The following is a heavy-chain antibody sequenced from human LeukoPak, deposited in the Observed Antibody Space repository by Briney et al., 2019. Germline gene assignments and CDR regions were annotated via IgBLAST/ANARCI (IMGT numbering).Heavy chain of an antibody. D-gene: IGHD2-2*01. CDR2: IYWNDDK. J-gene: IGHJ4*02. V-gene: IGHV2-5*01. CDR3: AQSNAVVALDY. CDR1: GISLSSSGVG. Sequence: SGPTLVKAIQTLTLTCTVSGISLSSSGVGVGWIRQPPGKALEWLALIYWNDDKRYSPSLKSRLTITKDTSKNQVVLTMTNMDPVDTATYYCAQSNAVVALDYWGQGTLVTVSS.